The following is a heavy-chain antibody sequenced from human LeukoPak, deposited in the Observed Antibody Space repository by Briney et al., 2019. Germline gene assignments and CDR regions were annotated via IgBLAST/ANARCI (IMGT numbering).Heavy chain of an antibody. J-gene: IGHJ4*02. V-gene: IGHV1-8*03. D-gene: IGHD5-12*01. CDR1: GYTFTSYD. CDR3: ARGRSTGYPYYFEY. CDR2: MNPNSGST. Sequence: ASVKVSCKASGYTFTSYDINWVRQATGQGLEWMGWMNPNSGSTGYAQEFQGRVTITRNTSISTAYMELSGLRSEDTAVYYCARGRSTGYPYYFEYWCQGTLVTVSS.